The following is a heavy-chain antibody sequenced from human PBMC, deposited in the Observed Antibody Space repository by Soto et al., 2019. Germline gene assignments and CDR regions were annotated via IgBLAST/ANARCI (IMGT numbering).Heavy chain of an antibody. J-gene: IGHJ4*02. V-gene: IGHV1-69*13. CDR1: GGTFSSYA. CDR2: IIPIFGTA. Sequence: SVKVSCKASGGTFSSYAISWLRQAPGQGLEWMGGIIPIFGTANYEQKFQGRVTITADESTSTAYMELSSLRSEDTAVYYCARVPYYYDSSGYPGGPFDYWGQGTLVTVSS. D-gene: IGHD3-22*01. CDR3: ARVPYYYDSSGYPGGPFDY.